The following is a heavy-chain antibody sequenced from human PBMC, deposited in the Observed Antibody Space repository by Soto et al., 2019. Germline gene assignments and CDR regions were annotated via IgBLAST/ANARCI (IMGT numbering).Heavy chain of an antibody. CDR2: ISGDGNDK. V-gene: IGHV3-30*03. Sequence: ESVGGVVQPGRSLRLSCAASGFIFRNFGMHWVRRAPGKGLEWVATISGDGNDKYYPDSMKGRFTISRDNFNNTLYLQLKSLRPEDTAVYHCVQGASTAHQPLDSWGQGVLVTVSS. CDR1: GFIFRNFG. J-gene: IGHJ4*02. CDR3: VQGASTAHQPLDS. D-gene: IGHD1-26*01.